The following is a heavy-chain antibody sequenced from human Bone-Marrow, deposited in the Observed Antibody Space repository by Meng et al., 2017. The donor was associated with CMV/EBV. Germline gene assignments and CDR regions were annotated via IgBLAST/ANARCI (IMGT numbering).Heavy chain of an antibody. J-gene: IGHJ4*02. D-gene: IGHD2-2*02. CDR1: GFTFSSYA. CDR3: AKVGKIVVVPAAIPSYFDY. Sequence: GGSLRLFCAASGFTFSSYAMSWVRQAPGKGLEWVSAISGSGGSTYYADSVKGRFTISRDNSKNTLYLQMNSLRAEDTAVYYCAKVGKIVVVPAAIPSYFDYWGQGTLVTVSS. CDR2: ISGSGGST. V-gene: IGHV3-23*01.